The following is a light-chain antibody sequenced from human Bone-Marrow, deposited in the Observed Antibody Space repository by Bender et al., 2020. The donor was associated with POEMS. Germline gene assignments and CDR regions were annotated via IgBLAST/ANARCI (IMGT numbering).Light chain of an antibody. CDR2: YDD. CDR3: SAWDDSLSGWV. CDR1: SSNIGNHG. Sequence: QSVVTQPPSLSEAPRQRVTISCSGSSSNIGNHGVNWYQQLPGEAPKLLISYDDLLTPGVSDRFSASKSGTAASLAISELQSEDGALYYCSAWDDSLSGWVFGGGTKLTV. V-gene: IGLV1-36*01. J-gene: IGLJ3*02.